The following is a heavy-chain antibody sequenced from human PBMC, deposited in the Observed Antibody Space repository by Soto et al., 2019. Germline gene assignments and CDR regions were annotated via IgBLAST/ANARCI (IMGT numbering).Heavy chain of an antibody. CDR1: GGTFSSYA. CDR2: IIPIFGTA. Sequence: SVKVSCKASGGTFSSYAISWVRQAPGQGLEWMGGIIPIFGTANYAQKFQGRVTITADESTSTAYMELTSVTAADTAVYYCAREGGSLNWFDPWGQGTLVTVSS. J-gene: IGHJ5*02. D-gene: IGHD1-26*01. CDR3: AREGGSLNWFDP. V-gene: IGHV1-69*13.